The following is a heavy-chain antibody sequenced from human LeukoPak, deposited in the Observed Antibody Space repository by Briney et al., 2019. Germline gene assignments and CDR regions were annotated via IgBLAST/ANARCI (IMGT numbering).Heavy chain of an antibody. J-gene: IGHJ4*02. CDR1: GFTFHDYA. D-gene: IGHD5-24*01. V-gene: IGHV3-30*04. Sequence: GRSLRLSCAASGFTFHDYAMHWVRQAPGKGLEWVAVISNDERNKYYTDSVKGRFTISRDNSKSTVYLQMNSLRPEDTAMYYCARPSPPGDGYNPCDYWGPGALVIVSS. CDR3: ARPSPPGDGYNPCDY. CDR2: ISNDERNK.